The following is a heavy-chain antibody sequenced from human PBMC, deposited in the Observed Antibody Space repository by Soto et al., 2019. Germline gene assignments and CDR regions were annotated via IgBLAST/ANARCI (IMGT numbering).Heavy chain of an antibody. J-gene: IGHJ3*02. CDR2: ISAYNGNT. CDR3: ARGGPTGYSSGWYAFDI. CDR1: GYTFTNYG. V-gene: IGHV1-18*01. Sequence: QVQLVQSGAEVKKPGASVKVSCKTSGYTFTNYGITWVRQAPGQGLEWMGWISAYNGNTNYAQRLQGRVTMTPDTSTSTAYMDLRSLRSDDTAVYYCARGGPTGYSSGWYAFDIWGQGTMVTVSS. D-gene: IGHD6-19*01.